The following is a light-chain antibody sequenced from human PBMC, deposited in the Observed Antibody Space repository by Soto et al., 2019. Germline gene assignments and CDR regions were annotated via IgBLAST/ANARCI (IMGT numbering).Light chain of an antibody. CDR1: QGSRND. CDR3: HQTYSTPQT. Sequence: DLQLTQSPSSLSASVGDRVTITCRASQGSRNDLGWYQHKPGKAPKLLIYSASTLQSGVPSRFSGSGSGTDFTLTITSLQPEDFGTYYCHQTYSTPQTFGQGTKVDIK. J-gene: IGKJ1*01. CDR2: SAS. V-gene: IGKV1-39*01.